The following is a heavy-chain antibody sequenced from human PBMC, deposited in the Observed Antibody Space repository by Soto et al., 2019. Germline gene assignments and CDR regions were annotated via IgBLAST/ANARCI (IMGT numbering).Heavy chain of an antibody. V-gene: IGHV3-23*01. CDR1: GFTFINYA. D-gene: IGHD2-21*01. CDR3: ARKVVGSTSRPDYWYFDL. J-gene: IGHJ2*01. Sequence: EVQLLESGGDSVQPGGSVRLSCPGSGFTFINYAMNWVRQAPGKGLEWVSTISGGGDATFFADSVRGRFTFSRDNSKNTVTLQMNSLGVDDTAVYYCARKVVGSTSRPDYWYFDLWGRGTLVTVSS. CDR2: ISGGGDAT.